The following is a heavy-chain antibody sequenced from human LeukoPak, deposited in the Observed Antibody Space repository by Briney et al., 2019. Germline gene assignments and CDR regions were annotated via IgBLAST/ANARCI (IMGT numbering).Heavy chain of an antibody. Sequence: ASVKVSCKASGYTFTGYYMHWVRQAPGQGLEWMGWINPNSGGTNYAQKFQGRVTMTRDTSISTAYMELSRLRSDDTAVYYCARDPIVSDWYFPQFDYWGQGTLVTVSS. J-gene: IGHJ4*02. CDR3: ARDPIVSDWYFPQFDY. CDR2: INPNSGGT. CDR1: GYTFTGYY. D-gene: IGHD6-19*01. V-gene: IGHV1-2*02.